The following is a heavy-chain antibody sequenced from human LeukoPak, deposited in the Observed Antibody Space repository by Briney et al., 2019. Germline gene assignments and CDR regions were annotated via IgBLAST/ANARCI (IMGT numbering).Heavy chain of an antibody. D-gene: IGHD3-22*01. J-gene: IGHJ4*02. CDR1: GFTFSSYA. Sequence: GGSLRLSCAASGFTFSSYAMSWVRQAPGKGLEWVSAISGSGGSTYYADPVKGRFTISRDNSKNTLYLQMNSLRAEDTAVYYCAKPSTKNYYDSSGYYLDYWGQGTLVTVSS. CDR3: AKPSTKNYYDSSGYYLDY. CDR2: ISGSGGST. V-gene: IGHV3-23*01.